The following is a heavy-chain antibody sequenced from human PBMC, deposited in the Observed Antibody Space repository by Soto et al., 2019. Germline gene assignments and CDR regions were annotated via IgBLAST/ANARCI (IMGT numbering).Heavy chain of an antibody. CDR3: ASQSRSSWRLGYFDY. V-gene: IGHV3-23*01. D-gene: IGHD6-13*01. CDR1: GSAFRDFA. CDR2: ITGSGSST. Sequence: GGSLRLSCAASGSAFRDFAMIWVRQAPGKGLEWVSAITGSGSSTYNADSVKGRFSISRDNSKNTLYLQMNSLRAEDTAVYYCASQSRSSWRLGYFDYWGQGTLVTVSS. J-gene: IGHJ4*02.